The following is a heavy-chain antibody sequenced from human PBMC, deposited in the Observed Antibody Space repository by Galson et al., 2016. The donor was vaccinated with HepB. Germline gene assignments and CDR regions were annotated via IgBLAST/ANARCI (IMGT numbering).Heavy chain of an antibody. CDR3: ARLTLAGSSPYHFDH. J-gene: IGHJ4*02. Sequence: SETLSLTCSVSGDSVISSAYYWAWIRQPPGKGLAWIATIYFSGSTYYSPSLKSRLTISMDSSKNHFSLKLTSVTATDTSVYYCARLTLAGSSPYHFDHWGQGTVIAVSS. V-gene: IGHV4-39*01. D-gene: IGHD2/OR15-2a*01. CDR1: GDSVISSAYY. CDR2: IYFSGST.